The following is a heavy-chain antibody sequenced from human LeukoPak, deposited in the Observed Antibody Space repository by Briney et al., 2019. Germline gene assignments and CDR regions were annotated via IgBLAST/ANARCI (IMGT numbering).Heavy chain of an antibody. D-gene: IGHD2-2*01. CDR1: GYTFTGYY. Sequence: ASVTVSCKASGYTFTGYYMHWVRQAPGQGLEWMEWINPNSGGTNYAQKFQGWVTMTRDTSISTAYMELSRLRSDDTAVYYCARSIIVVVPADDYGMDVWGKGTTVTVSS. CDR3: ARSIIVVVPADDYGMDV. J-gene: IGHJ6*04. CDR2: INPNSGGT. V-gene: IGHV1-2*04.